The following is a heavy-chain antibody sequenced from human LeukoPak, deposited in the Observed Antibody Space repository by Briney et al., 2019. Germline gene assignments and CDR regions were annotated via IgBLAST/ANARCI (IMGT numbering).Heavy chain of an antibody. CDR1: GFTFSSYS. CDR2: ISSSSSYI. V-gene: IGHV3-21*01. D-gene: IGHD3-22*01. Sequence: PGGSLRLSCAASGFTFSSYSMNWVRQAPGKGLEWVSSISSSSSYIYYADSVKGRFTISRDNAKNSLYLQMNSLGAEDTAVYYCARVLYYDSSGYYYLSYYYYGMDVWGQGTTVTVSS. J-gene: IGHJ6*02. CDR3: ARVLYYDSSGYYYLSYYYYGMDV.